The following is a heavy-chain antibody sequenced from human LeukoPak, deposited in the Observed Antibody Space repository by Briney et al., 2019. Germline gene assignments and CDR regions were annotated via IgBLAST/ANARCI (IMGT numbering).Heavy chain of an antibody. CDR3: ARASGPFDF. Sequence: GGSLRLSCGASGFTFSVYGMHRVRQAPGKGLEWVAVIWSDGSNKYFADSVKGRFTISRDNSKNTLYLQMNSLRAEDTAVYYCARASGPFDFWGQGTLVTVSS. D-gene: IGHD3-10*01. CDR2: IWSDGSNK. CDR1: GFTFSVYG. J-gene: IGHJ4*02. V-gene: IGHV3-33*01.